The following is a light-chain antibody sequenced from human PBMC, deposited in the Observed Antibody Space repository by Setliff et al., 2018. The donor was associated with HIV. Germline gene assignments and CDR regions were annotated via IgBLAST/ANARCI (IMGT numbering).Light chain of an antibody. J-gene: IGLJ1*01. CDR3: SSYTSSTPLYV. CDR2: DVS. CDR1: SSDVGTYNF. V-gene: IGLV2-14*03. Sequence: QSALAQPASVSGYPGQSITISCTGTSSDVGTYNFVSWYQQHPGKAPKLMIYDVSNRPSGVSNRFSGSKSGNTASLTISGLQAEDEADYYCSSYTSSTPLYVFGTGTKVTVL.